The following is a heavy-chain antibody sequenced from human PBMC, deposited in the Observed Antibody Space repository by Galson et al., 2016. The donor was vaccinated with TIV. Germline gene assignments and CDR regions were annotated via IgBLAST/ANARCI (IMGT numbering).Heavy chain of an antibody. CDR1: GFTFDDYA. V-gene: IGHV3-9*01. CDR3: AKVPSSGFSYYYGLDV. CDR2: ISWNSAYM. D-gene: IGHD3-22*01. J-gene: IGHJ6*02. Sequence: SLRLSCAASGFTFDDYAMHWVRQAPGKGLVWVAGISWNSAYMAYADSVKGRFTISRDNSKNTQYLQMNSLRAEDTAIYYCAKVPSSGFSYYYGLDVWGQGTTVTVSS.